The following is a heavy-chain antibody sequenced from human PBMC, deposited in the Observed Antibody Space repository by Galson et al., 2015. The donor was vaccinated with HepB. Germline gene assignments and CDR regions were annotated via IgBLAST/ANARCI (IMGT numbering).Heavy chain of an antibody. CDR1: GFTFSSYS. V-gene: IGHV3-21*01. Sequence: SLRLSCAASGFTFSSYSMNWVRQAPGKGLEWVSSISSSSSYIYYADSVKGRFTISRDNAKNSLYLQMNSLRAEDTAVYYCARDGAAAAWYMRAWDNWFDPWGQGTLVTVSS. D-gene: IGHD6-13*01. J-gene: IGHJ5*02. CDR3: ARDGAAAAWYMRAWDNWFDP. CDR2: ISSSSSYI.